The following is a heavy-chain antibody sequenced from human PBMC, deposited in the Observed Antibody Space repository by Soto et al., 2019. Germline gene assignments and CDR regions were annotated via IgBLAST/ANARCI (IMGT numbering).Heavy chain of an antibody. J-gene: IGHJ6*02. CDR1: GGTFSTSA. V-gene: IGHV1-69*12. CDR2: IMPVFPTP. CDR3: ARDKDRLQLGGNYYYILDV. Sequence: QVQLVQSGAEVKKPGSSVKVSCKASGGTFSTSAISWVRQAPGQGLEWVGGIMPVFPTPDYAQNFQGRVTSTADESTTTAYMELTSLRADETAVYYCARDKDRLQLGGNYYYILDVCGQGTAITVSS. D-gene: IGHD1-1*01.